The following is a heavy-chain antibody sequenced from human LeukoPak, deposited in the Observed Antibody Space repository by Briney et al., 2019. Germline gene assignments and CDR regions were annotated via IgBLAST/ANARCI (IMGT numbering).Heavy chain of an antibody. CDR3: AKRGVVIRVILVGFHKEAYYFDS. Sequence: GGSLRLSCAVSGITLSNYGMSWVRQAPGKGLEWVAGISDSSGKTNYADSVKGRFTISRDNPKNTLYLQMNSLRAEDTAVYFCAKRGVVIRVILVGFHKEAYYFDSWGQGALVTVSS. D-gene: IGHD3-22*01. CDR1: GITLSNYG. CDR2: ISDSSGKT. J-gene: IGHJ4*02. V-gene: IGHV3-23*01.